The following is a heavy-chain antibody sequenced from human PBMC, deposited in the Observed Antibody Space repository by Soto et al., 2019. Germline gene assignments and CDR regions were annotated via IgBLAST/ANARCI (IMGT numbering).Heavy chain of an antibody. CDR1: GGSVNSDTYY. CDR2: IFYDGTT. CDR3: AREKAMIISGYLDS. Sequence: SETLSLTCTVPGGSVNSDTYYWNWIRQHPGKGLEWIGYIFYDGTTYYNPSLKSRVSISVDTSQNQFSLKVNSMTAADTAVYYCAREKAMIISGYLDSWGQGTLVTVSS. D-gene: IGHD3-22*01. J-gene: IGHJ4*02. V-gene: IGHV4-31*03.